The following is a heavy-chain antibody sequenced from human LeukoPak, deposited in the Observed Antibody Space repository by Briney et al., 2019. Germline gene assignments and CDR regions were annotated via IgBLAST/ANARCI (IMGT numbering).Heavy chain of an antibody. D-gene: IGHD1-1*01. CDR1: GFTVSSNY. CDR2: IYSGGST. Sequence: PGGSLRLSCAASGFTVSSNYMSWVRQAPGKGLEWVSVIYSGGSTYYADSVKGRFTISRDNSKDTLYLQMNSLRAEDTAVYYCARDSTGTTKTPDAFDIWGQGTMVTVSS. J-gene: IGHJ3*02. CDR3: ARDSTGTTKTPDAFDI. V-gene: IGHV3-66*01.